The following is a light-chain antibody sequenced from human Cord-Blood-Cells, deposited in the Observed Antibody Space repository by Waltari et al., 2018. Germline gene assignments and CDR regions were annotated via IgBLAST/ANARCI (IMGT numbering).Light chain of an antibody. CDR1: SSDVGGYNY. CDR2: EVS. CDR3: SSYAGSNKVV. J-gene: IGLJ2*01. V-gene: IGLV2-8*01. Sequence: QSALTQPPSASGSPGQSVTISCTGTSSDVGGYNYVFWYQQHTGKAPKLMIYEVSKRPSGVPDSLSGPRSGNTSCLAVSGLQDDEEAGYYCSSYAGSNKVVFGGGTKLTVL.